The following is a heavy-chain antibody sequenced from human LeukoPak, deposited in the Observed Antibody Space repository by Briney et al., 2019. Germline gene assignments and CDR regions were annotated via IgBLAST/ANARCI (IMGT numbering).Heavy chain of an antibody. Sequence: GGSLRLSCAASGFTVSSNFMSWVRQAPGKGLEWVSVIYSGGSTYYADSVKGRFTISRDNSKNTLYLQMSSLRAEDTAVYYCANSKGETFIYYFDKWGQGTLVTVSS. CDR3: ANSKGETFIYYFDK. J-gene: IGHJ4*02. D-gene: IGHD3-16*01. CDR1: GFTVSSNF. CDR2: IYSGGST. V-gene: IGHV3-66*01.